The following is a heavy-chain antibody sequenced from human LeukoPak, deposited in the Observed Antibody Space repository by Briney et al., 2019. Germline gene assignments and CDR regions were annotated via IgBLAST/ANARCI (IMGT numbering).Heavy chain of an antibody. J-gene: IGHJ6*03. D-gene: IGHD6-13*01. Sequence: ASVKVSCKASGYTFTGYYMHWVRQAPGQGLEWMGWINPNSGGTNYAQKFQGRVTMTRDTSISTAYMELSRLRSDDTAVYYCARDQNSSSGRYYYYYMDVWGKGTTVTVSS. CDR1: GYTFTGYY. CDR2: INPNSGGT. CDR3: ARDQNSSSGRYYYYYMDV. V-gene: IGHV1-2*02.